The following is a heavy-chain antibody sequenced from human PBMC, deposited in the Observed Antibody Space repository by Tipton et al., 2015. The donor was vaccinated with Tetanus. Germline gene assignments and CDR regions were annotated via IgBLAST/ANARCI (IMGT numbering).Heavy chain of an antibody. CDR1: GYTFTGYY. D-gene: IGHD3-22*01. V-gene: IGHV1-2*02. CDR2: IDPNSGGT. J-gene: IGHJ6*02. Sequence: QLVQSGAEVKKPGASVKVSCKASGYTFTGYYMYWVRQAPGQGLEWMGWIDPNSGGTVYAQKFQGRVPMTRDTSISTAYMELRSLRSGDTAVYYCARDRGDYIYYGMDVWGPGTTVTVS. CDR3: ARDRGDYIYYGMDV.